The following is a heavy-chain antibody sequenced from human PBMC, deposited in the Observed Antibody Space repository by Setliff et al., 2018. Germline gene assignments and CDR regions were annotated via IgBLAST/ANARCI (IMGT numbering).Heavy chain of an antibody. CDR2: INPSGGLT. D-gene: IGHD3-3*01. CDR3: ARDRFYNSWSGTSITAPHDAFDI. V-gene: IGHV1-46*03. CDR1: GYTLSKYY. J-gene: IGHJ3*02. Sequence: RASVKVSCKASGYTLSKYYMHWVRQAPGQGLEWMGIINPSGGLTKYAQKFQGRVTMTSDTSTNTVYLEASSLRSEDTAVYFCARDRFYNSWSGTSITAPHDAFDIWGQGTMVTVSS.